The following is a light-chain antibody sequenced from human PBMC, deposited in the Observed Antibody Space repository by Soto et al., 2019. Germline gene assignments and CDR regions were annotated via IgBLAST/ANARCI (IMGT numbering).Light chain of an antibody. V-gene: IGKV1-39*01. Sequence: DIQMTQSPSSLSAFVGDRVTITCRASQSVSSYLNWYQQKPGKAPKLLIYATSSLQGGVPSRFSGSGSGTDFTLTISSLQSEDCETYYCQQSYSTPLTFGPGTKVDI. J-gene: IGKJ3*01. CDR1: QSVSSY. CDR3: QQSYSTPLT. CDR2: ATS.